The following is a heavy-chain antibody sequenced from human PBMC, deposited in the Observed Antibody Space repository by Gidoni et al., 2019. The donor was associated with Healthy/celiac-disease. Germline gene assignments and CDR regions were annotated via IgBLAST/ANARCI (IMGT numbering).Heavy chain of an antibody. CDR3: AVRAYGSGSYYNVRNYYYGMDV. V-gene: IGHV1-69*01. D-gene: IGHD3-10*01. Sequence: QVQLGQSGAEVKKPGSSVKVSCKASGGTSSSYSISWVRQATGQGLEWMGGIIPSFGTANYGQKFQGRVTITADESTSTAYMELSSLRSEDTAVYYCAVRAYGSGSYYNVRNYYYGMDVWGQGTTVTVSS. J-gene: IGHJ6*02. CDR2: IIPSFGTA. CDR1: GGTSSSYS.